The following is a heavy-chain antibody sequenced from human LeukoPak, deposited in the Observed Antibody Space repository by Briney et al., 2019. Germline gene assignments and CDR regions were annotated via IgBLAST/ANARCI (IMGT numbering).Heavy chain of an antibody. V-gene: IGHV4-39*01. Sequence: SETLSLTCTVSGGSISSSSYYWGWIRQPPGKGLEWIGSIYYSGSTYYNPSLKSRVTISVDTSKNQFSLKLCSVTAADTAVYSCARHRMYYYDSSGRGVADAFDIWGQGTMVTVSS. CDR1: GGSISSSSYY. CDR3: ARHRMYYYDSSGRGVADAFDI. J-gene: IGHJ3*02. CDR2: IYYSGST. D-gene: IGHD3-22*01.